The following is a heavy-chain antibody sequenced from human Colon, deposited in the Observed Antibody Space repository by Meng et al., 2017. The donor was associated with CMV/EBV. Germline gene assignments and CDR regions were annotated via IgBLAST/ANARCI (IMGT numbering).Heavy chain of an antibody. Sequence: GESLKISCAASGFSFSNSARSWVRQAPGKGLEWVSVMYGGGSGTYYADSVKGRFTISRDDSKNTLYLQMNSLRAEDTAIYYCATGSDYWGQGTLVTVSS. CDR1: GFSFSNSA. D-gene: IGHD6-25*01. V-gene: IGHV3-23*03. J-gene: IGHJ4*02. CDR3: ATGSDY. CDR2: MYGGGSGT.